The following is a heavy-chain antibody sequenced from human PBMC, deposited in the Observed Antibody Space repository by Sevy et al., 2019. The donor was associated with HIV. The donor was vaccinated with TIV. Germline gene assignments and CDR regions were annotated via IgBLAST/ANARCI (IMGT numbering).Heavy chain of an antibody. CDR2: IYPGDSDT. Sequence: GESLKISCKASGYNFISYWIGWVRQMPAKGLEWMGYIYPGDSDTRYSPSFQGQVTISADESTSTAYLQWSSLKASDTAIYYCICTTIDGSNGHYFDYWGQGTLVTVSS. J-gene: IGHJ4*02. CDR3: ICTTIDGSNGHYFDY. V-gene: IGHV5-51*01. CDR1: GYNFISYW. D-gene: IGHD1-1*01.